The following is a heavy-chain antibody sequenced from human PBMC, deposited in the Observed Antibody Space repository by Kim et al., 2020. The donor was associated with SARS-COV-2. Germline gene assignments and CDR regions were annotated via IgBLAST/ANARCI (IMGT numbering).Heavy chain of an antibody. J-gene: IGHJ6*01. CDR2: ISCNSGNV. CDR1: GFTFGDYA. CDR3: AKGSRGSAWYAYYGMDV. D-gene: IGHD6-19*01. V-gene: IGHV3-9*01. Sequence: GGSLRLSCAASGFTFGDYAMHWVRQAPGKGLEWVSGISCNSGNVAYADSVKGRFTISRDNAKNSLYLQMNSLRGEDTALYYCAKGSRGSAWYAYYGMDV.